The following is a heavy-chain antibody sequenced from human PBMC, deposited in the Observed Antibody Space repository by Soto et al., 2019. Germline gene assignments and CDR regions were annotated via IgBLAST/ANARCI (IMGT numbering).Heavy chain of an antibody. D-gene: IGHD4-17*01. Sequence: ETLSLTCTVSGGSVTNSSYYWGWIRQSPGKGLEWIGSVYYRGRSYSKSSVKSRVTISVDTSKNRFSLSLNSVTASDTAVYFCVSQRTTVPTQAYFDYWGPGALVTDSS. CDR1: GGSVTNSSYY. CDR2: VYYRGRS. V-gene: IGHV4-39*01. CDR3: VSQRTTVPTQAYFDY. J-gene: IGHJ4*02.